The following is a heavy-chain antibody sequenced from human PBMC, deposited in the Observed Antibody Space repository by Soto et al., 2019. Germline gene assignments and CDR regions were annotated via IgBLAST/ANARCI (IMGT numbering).Heavy chain of an antibody. D-gene: IGHD3-9*01. CDR2: ISSSGSTI. V-gene: IGHV3-11*01. CDR3: ARASHRADWYRNWFDP. CDR1: GFTFSDYY. Sequence: QVQLVESGGGLVKPGGSPRLSCAASGFTFSDYYMSWIRQAPGKGLEWVSYISSSGSTIYYADSVKGRFTISRDNAKNSLYLQMNSLRAEDTAVYYCARASHRADWYRNWFDPWGQGTLVTVSS. J-gene: IGHJ5*02.